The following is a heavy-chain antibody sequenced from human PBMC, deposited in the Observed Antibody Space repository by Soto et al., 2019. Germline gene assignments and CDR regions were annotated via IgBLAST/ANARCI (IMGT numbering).Heavy chain of an antibody. CDR2: TYYRSKWNN. V-gene: IGHV6-1*01. J-gene: IGHJ6*02. CDR3: VGVTLFRGMDA. Sequence: PSQTLSLTFAISRDSVSSDTAAWIWIRQSPSRGLEWLGRTYYRSKWNNDYALSVKSRITISPDTSQNQFSLDLDSVTPEDTAVYYCVGVTLFRGMDAWGQGTTVTVSS. CDR1: RDSVSSDTAA. D-gene: IGHD2-15*01.